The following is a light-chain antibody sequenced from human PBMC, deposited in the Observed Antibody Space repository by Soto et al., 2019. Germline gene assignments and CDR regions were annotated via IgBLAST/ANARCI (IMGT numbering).Light chain of an antibody. Sequence: QSALTQPASVSGSPGQSMTISCTGTSSDVGGYNYVSWYQQHPGKAPKLMIYDVSNRPSGVSNRFSGSKSGYTASLTITGLQAEDEADYYCSSYTSSSTLGVFGGGTKLTVL. V-gene: IGLV2-14*01. J-gene: IGLJ3*02. CDR1: SSDVGGYNY. CDR3: SSYTSSSTLGV. CDR2: DVS.